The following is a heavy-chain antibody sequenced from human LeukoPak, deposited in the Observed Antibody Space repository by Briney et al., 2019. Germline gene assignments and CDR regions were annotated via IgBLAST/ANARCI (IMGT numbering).Heavy chain of an antibody. J-gene: IGHJ4*02. V-gene: IGHV4-59*01. CDR1: GGSISSYY. D-gene: IGHD5-24*01. Sequence: PSETLFLTCTVSGGSISSYYWSWIRQPPGKGLEWIGYIYYSGSTNYNPSLKSRVTISVDTSKNQFSLKLSSVTAADTAVYYCARGGRDGYNYGYWGQGTLVTVSS. CDR2: IYYSGST. CDR3: ARGGRDGYNYGY.